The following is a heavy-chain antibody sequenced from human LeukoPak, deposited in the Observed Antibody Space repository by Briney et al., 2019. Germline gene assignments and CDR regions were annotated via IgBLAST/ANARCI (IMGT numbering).Heavy chain of an antibody. CDR2: ISYDGTNN. J-gene: IGHJ6*02. D-gene: IGHD1-26*01. CDR3: AKDEGGSPVSFYYYGMDV. V-gene: IGHV3-30*18. CDR1: GFTFRNYG. Sequence: GGSLRLSCVASGFTFRNYGMHWVRQAPGKGLEWVAVISYDGTNNHYGGSVKGRSTISRDNSNNTLYLQLNSLRVEDTAVYYCAKDEGGSPVSFYYYGMDVWGQGTTVTVSS.